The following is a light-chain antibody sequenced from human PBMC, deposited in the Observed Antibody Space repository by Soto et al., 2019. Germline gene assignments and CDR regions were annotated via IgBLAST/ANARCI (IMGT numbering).Light chain of an antibody. Sequence: QSVLTQPASVSGSPGQSITISCSGTSSDVGAYNHVSWYQQHPGKAPKLMIYDVSNRPSGVSDRFSGSKSGNTASLTVSGLQAEDEADYYCSSYSSSDTPVFGGGTKVTVL. CDR3: SSYSSSDTPV. CDR2: DVS. V-gene: IGLV2-14*01. CDR1: SSDVGAYNH. J-gene: IGLJ2*01.